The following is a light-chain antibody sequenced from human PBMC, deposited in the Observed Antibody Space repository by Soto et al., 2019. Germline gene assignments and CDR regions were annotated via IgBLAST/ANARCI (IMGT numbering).Light chain of an antibody. Sequence: DLQMTQSPSTLSASVGDRVTITCRASQNINSWLTWYQQKPGQAPRLLIYDAFSLVDGVPSRFSGSGSGTEFTLSISSLQPDDFATYYCQQYHTYPRTCGQGTKVDIK. CDR3: QQYHTYPRT. CDR2: DAF. CDR1: QNINSW. V-gene: IGKV1-5*01. J-gene: IGKJ1*01.